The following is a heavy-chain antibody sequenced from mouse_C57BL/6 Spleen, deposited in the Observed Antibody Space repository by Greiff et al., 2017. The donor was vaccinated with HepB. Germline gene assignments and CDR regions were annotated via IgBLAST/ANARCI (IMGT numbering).Heavy chain of an antibody. Sequence: QVQLQQSGAELARPGASVKMSCKASGYTFPSYTMHWVKQRPGQGLEWIGYINPSSGYTKYNQKFKDKATLTADKSSSTAYMQLSILTSEDSAVYYCAREAYYSNYEGAMDYWGQGTSVTVSS. J-gene: IGHJ4*01. CDR2: INPSSGYT. CDR3: AREAYYSNYEGAMDY. V-gene: IGHV1-4*01. D-gene: IGHD2-5*01. CDR1: GYTFPSYT.